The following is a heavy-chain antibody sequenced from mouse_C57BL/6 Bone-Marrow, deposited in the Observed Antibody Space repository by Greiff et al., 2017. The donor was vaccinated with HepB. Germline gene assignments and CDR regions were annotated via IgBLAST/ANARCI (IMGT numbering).Heavy chain of an antibody. CDR2: IDPSDSYT. CDR1: GYTFTSYW. V-gene: IGHV1-69*01. D-gene: IGHD1-1*01. J-gene: IGHJ1*03. Sequence: QVQLQQPGAELVMPGASVKLSCKASGYTFTSYWMHWVKQRPGQGLEWIGEIDPSDSYTNYNQKFKGKSTLTVDKSSSTAYMQLSSLTSEDSAVSYCARSHYGSSYWYFDVWGTGTTVTVSS. CDR3: ARSHYGSSYWYFDV.